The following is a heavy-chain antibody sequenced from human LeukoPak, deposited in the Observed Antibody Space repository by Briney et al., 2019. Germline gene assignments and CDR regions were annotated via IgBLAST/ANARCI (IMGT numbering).Heavy chain of an antibody. CDR1: GGSISSSSYY. D-gene: IGHD3-3*01. V-gene: IGHV4-39*07. CDR2: IYYSGST. Sequence: PSETLSLTCTVSGGSISSSSYYWGWIRQPPGKGLEWIGSIYYSGSTYYNPSLKSRVTISVDTSKNQFSLKLSSVTAADTAVYYCAGSITIFGVVIMWNAPPPKYWGQGTLVTVSS. CDR3: AGSITIFGVVIMWNAPPPKY. J-gene: IGHJ4*02.